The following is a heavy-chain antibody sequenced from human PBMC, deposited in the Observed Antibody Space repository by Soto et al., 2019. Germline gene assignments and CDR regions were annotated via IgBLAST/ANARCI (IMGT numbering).Heavy chain of an antibody. CDR3: ARVHLRLGDPDWFDP. J-gene: IGHJ5*02. CDR2: IYPGDSDT. D-gene: IGHD3-16*01. V-gene: IGHV5-51*01. Sequence: PGESLKISCKGSGYSFTSYWIGWVRQMPGKGLECMGIIYPGDSDTRYSPSFQGQVTISADKSISTAYLQWSSLKASDTAMYYCARVHLRLGDPDWFDPWGQGTLVTVSS. CDR1: GYSFTSYW.